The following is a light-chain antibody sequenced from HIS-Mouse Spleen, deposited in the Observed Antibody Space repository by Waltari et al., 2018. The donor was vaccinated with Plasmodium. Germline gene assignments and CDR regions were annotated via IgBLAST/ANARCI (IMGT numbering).Light chain of an antibody. CDR2: GAS. J-gene: IGKJ3*01. CDR3: QQYNNWSFT. CDR1: QSVSSN. Sequence: EIVMTQSQDTLSVSPGERATLSCRASQSVSSNLAWYQQNPGQAPRLLIYGASTRATGIPARFSGSGSGTEFTLTISSLQSEDFAVYYCQQYNNWSFTFGPGTKVDIK. V-gene: IGKV3-15*01.